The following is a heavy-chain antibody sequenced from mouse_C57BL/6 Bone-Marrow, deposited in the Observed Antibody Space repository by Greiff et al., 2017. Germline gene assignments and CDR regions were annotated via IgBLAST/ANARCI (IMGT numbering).Heavy chain of an antibody. Sequence: QVHVKQPGAELVKPGASVKLSCKASGYTFTSYWMHWVKQRPGRGLEWIGRIDPNSGGTKYNEKFKSKATLTVDKPSSTAYMQLSSLTSEDSAVYYWARDLLYYYGYYFDYWGQGTTLTVSS. CDR2: IDPNSGGT. CDR3: ARDLLYYYGYYFDY. J-gene: IGHJ2*01. CDR1: GYTFTSYW. V-gene: IGHV1-72*01. D-gene: IGHD1-1*01.